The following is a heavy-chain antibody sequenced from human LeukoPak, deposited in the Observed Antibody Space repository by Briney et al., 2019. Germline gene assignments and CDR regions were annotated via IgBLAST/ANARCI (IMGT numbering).Heavy chain of an antibody. V-gene: IGHV5-51*01. CDR1: GYTFTNYW. CDR2: IYPSDSDT. CDR3: SRQSAGWYLPDY. D-gene: IGHD6-19*01. Sequence: GESLKISCQASGYTFTNYWIGWVRQMPGEGLEWMGVIYPSDSDTKYNPSFQGQVSISADKSINTAYLQWSSVKASDSALYYCSRQSAGWYLPDYWGQGTLVTVSS. J-gene: IGHJ4*02.